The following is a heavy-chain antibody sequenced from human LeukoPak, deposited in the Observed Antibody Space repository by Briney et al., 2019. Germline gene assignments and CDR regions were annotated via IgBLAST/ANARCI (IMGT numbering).Heavy chain of an antibody. J-gene: IGHJ4*02. D-gene: IGHD4-23*01. CDR1: GGSISSYY. V-gene: IGHV4-59*08. Sequence: SETLSLTCTVSGGSISSYYWSWIRQPPGKGLEWIGYIYYSGSTNYNPSLKSRVTISVDTSKNQFSLKLSSVTAADTAVYYCARQEDDYGGNEVDYWGQGTLVTVSS. CDR2: IYYSGST. CDR3: ARQEDDYGGNEVDY.